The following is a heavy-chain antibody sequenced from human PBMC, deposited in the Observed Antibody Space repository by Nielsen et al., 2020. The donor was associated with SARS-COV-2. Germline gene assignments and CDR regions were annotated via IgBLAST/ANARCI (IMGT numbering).Heavy chain of an antibody. CDR2: IDPDGSDK. V-gene: IGHV3-7*01. D-gene: IGHD2-8*02. CDR1: GFSFSSHW. CDR3: ARDWSRAFDV. Sequence: GGSLRLSCAASGFSFSSHWMSWVRQVPGNGLEWVADIDPDGSDKVYVDSVKGRFTISRDNAKKSMSLQMNNLRVEDTAVYYCARDWSRAFDVWGQGTMVTVSS. J-gene: IGHJ3*01.